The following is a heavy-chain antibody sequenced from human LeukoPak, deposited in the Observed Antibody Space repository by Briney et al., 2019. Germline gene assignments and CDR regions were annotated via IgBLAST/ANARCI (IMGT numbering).Heavy chain of an antibody. CDR2: IIPIFGTA. CDR3: ASGGSSWYLPYYYYMDV. J-gene: IGHJ6*03. V-gene: IGHV1-69*05. D-gene: IGHD6-13*01. CDR1: GGTFSSYA. Sequence: SVKVSCKASGGTFSSYAISWVRQAPGQGLEWMGGIIPIFGTANYAQKFQGRVTITTDESTSTAYMELSSLRSEDTAVYYCASGGSSWYLPYYYYMDVWGKGTTVTVSS.